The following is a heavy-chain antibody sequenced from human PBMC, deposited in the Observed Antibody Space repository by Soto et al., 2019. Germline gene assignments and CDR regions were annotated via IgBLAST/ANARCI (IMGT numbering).Heavy chain of an antibody. D-gene: IGHD5-18*01. J-gene: IGHJ6*02. CDR2: IYYSGNT. CDR3: ARDRLMATAGTARHYFGLDV. CDR1: GGSIRSGGFY. Sequence: SETLSLTCTVSGGSIRSGGFYWSWVRQNPRKGLEWIGNIYYSGNTYYNPSLKSRLTISVDTSKNQFSLNLSSVTAADTAVYYCARDRLMATAGTARHYFGLDVWGQGTTVTVSS. V-gene: IGHV4-31*03.